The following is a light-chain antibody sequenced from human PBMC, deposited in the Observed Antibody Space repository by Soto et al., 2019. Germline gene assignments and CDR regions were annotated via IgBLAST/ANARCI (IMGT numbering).Light chain of an antibody. CDR2: GNN. J-gene: IGLJ1*01. V-gene: IGLV1-40*01. CDR3: QSYDRSLNGHV. CDR1: SSNIGAGYD. Sequence: QSVLTQPPSVSGAPGQTVTISCTGSSSNIGAGYDVHWYQQLPGTAPKLLISGNNNRPSGVPDRFSGSKSATSASLAITGLQAEDDADYFCQSYDRSLNGHVFATRTKLTVL.